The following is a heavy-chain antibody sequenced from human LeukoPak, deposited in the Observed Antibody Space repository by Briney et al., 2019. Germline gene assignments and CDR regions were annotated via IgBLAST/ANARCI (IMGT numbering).Heavy chain of an antibody. J-gene: IGHJ4*02. V-gene: IGHV1-8*03. CDR3: AGYDFWSGQYYCDY. CDR2: MNPYSGKT. D-gene: IGHD3-3*01. Sequence: GASVKVSCKASGYTFTSYDINWGRQATGHGLEWMGWMNPYSGKTGHAPKFQGRGTITRNPSISTAYMELSSLRSEDTAVYYCAGYDFWSGQYYCDYWGQGPLVTVSS. CDR1: GYTFTSYD.